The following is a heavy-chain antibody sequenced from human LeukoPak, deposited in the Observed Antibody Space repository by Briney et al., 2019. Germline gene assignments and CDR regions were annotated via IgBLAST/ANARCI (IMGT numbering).Heavy chain of an antibody. CDR1: GGTFSSYA. D-gene: IGHD3-10*01. V-gene: IGHV1-69*04. Sequence: GASVKVSCKASGGTFSSYAISWVRQAPGQGLEWMGRIIPILGIANYAQEFQGRVTITADKSTSTAYMELSSLRSEDTAVYYCASLWKRGLKVDVWGQGTTVTVSS. CDR2: IIPILGIA. J-gene: IGHJ6*02. CDR3: ASLWKRGLKVDV.